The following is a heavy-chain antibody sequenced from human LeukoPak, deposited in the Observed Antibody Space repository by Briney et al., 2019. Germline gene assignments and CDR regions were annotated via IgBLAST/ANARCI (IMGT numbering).Heavy chain of an antibody. J-gene: IGHJ4*02. V-gene: IGHV3-30*14. Sequence: SGGSLRLSCAASGFTFSSYAMHWVRQAPGKGLEWVAVISYDGSNKYYADSVNGRFTISKNNSKHTLYLQMNCLISEDTAGYYCAGEDYDILTGLQDWGQGTLVTVSS. CDR3: AGEDYDILTGLQD. CDR2: ISYDGSNK. D-gene: IGHD3-9*01. CDR1: GFTFSSYA.